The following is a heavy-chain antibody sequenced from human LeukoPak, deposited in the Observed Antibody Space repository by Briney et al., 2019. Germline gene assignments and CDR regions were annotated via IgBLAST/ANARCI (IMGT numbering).Heavy chain of an antibody. CDR2: TYYRSKWYN. Sequence: SRTLSLTCAISGDSVSSNSAAWNWIRQSPSRGLEWLGRTYYRSKWYNDYAVSVKSRITINPDTSKNQFSLQLNSVTPEDTAVYYCARDSVRYDILTGSEIHNWFDPWGQGTLVTVSS. CDR3: ARDSVRYDILTGSEIHNWFDP. J-gene: IGHJ5*02. CDR1: GDSVSSNSAA. D-gene: IGHD3-9*01. V-gene: IGHV6-1*01.